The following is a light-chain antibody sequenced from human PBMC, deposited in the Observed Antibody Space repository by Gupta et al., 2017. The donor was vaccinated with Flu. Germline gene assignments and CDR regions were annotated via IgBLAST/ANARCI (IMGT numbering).Light chain of an antibody. V-gene: IGLV2-8*01. J-gene: IGLJ1*01. Sequence: SALTQPPSASGSPGPSVTISCTGTSSDLGTWNYVSWHQQHPGNAHNLLFYEVTKRTAGVPNRFSGSKAGNTASLTVSGLKAEEEADYYGNSDAGRNKYVFGTGTRVTVL. CDR3: NSDAGRNKYV. CDR2: EVT. CDR1: SSDLGTWNY.